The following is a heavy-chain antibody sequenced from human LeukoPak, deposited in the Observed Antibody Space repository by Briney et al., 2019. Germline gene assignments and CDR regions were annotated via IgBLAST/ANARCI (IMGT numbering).Heavy chain of an antibody. V-gene: IGHV3-30*01. CDR2: ISYDGSNK. CDR3: ARDYPRHHIVVVTAITGPFGY. D-gene: IGHD2-21*02. J-gene: IGHJ4*02. Sequence: GGSLRLSCAASGFTFSSYAMHWVRQAPGKGLEWVAVISYDGSNKYYADSVKDRFTISRDNSKNTLYLQMNSLRAEDTAVYYCARDYPRHHIVVVTAITGPFGYWGQGTLVTVSS. CDR1: GFTFSSYA.